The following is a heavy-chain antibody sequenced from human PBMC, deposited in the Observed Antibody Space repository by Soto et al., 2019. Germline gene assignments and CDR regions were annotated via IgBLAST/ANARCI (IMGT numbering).Heavy chain of an antibody. CDR3: ASAGDTVATLPTSNWFDP. D-gene: IGHD5-12*01. Sequence: SVKVSCKASGYTFTGYYMHWVRQAPGQGLEWMGWINPNSGGTNYAQKFQGRVTMTRDTSISTAYMELSRLRSDDTAVYYCASAGDTVATLPTSNWFDPWGQGTLVTVSS. CDR2: INPNSGGT. CDR1: GYTFTGYY. J-gene: IGHJ5*02. V-gene: IGHV1-2*02.